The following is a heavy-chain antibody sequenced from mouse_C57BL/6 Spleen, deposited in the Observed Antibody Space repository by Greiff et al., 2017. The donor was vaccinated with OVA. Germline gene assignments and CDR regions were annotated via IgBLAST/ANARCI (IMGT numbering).Heavy chain of an antibody. D-gene: IGHD3-2*02. CDR3: ARWGSGYFDY. CDR1: GYAFTNYL. CDR2: INPGSGGT. V-gene: IGHV1-54*01. Sequence: QVQLQQPGAELVRPGTSVKVSCKASGYAFTNYLIEWVKQRPGQGLEWIGVINPGSGGTNYNEKFKGKATLTADKSSSTAYMQLSSLTSEDSAVYFCARWGSGYFDYWGQGTTLTVSS. J-gene: IGHJ2*01.